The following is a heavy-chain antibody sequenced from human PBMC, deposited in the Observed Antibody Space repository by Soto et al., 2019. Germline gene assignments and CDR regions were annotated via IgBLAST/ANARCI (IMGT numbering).Heavy chain of an antibody. CDR1: GGSISSSNW. D-gene: IGHD4-17*01. J-gene: IGHJ6*02. CDR2: IYHSGST. V-gene: IGHV4-4*02. CDR3: ARLPEAGDYGNYYYYGMDV. Sequence: QVQLQESGPGLVKPSGTLSLTCAVSGGSISSSNWWSWVRQPPGKGLEWIGEIYHSGSTKYNPSLKSRVTISVDKSKNQFSLKLSSVTAADTAVYYCARLPEAGDYGNYYYYGMDVWGQGTTVTVSS.